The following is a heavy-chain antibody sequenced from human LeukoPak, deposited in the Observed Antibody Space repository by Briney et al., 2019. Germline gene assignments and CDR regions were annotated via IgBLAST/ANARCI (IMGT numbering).Heavy chain of an antibody. Sequence: PGRSLRLSCAASGFTFSSYGMHWVRQAPGKGLEWVAVISYDGSNKYYADSVKGRFTISRDNSKNTLYLQMNSLRDEDTAVYYCARDGLHTAHFDYRGQGTLVTVSS. J-gene: IGHJ4*02. V-gene: IGHV3-30*03. CDR2: ISYDGSNK. CDR3: ARDGLHTAHFDY. D-gene: IGHD5-18*01. CDR1: GFTFSSYG.